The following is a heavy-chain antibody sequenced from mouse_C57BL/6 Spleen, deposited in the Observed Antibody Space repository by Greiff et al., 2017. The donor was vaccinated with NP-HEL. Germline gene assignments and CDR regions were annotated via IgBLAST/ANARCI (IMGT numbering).Heavy chain of an antibody. D-gene: IGHD2-3*01. Sequence: VQLQQSGPELVKPGASVKISCKASGYAFSSSWMNWVKQRPGTGLEWIGRIYPGDGDTNYNGKFKGKATLTADKSSSTAYMQLSSLTSEDSAVYFCARSAYDYAMDYWGQGTSVTVSS. CDR2: IYPGDGDT. V-gene: IGHV1-82*01. CDR3: ARSAYDYAMDY. J-gene: IGHJ4*01. CDR1: GYAFSSSW.